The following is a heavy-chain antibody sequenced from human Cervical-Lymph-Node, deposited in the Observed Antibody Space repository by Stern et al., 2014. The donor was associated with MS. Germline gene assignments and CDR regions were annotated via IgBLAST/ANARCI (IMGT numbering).Heavy chain of an antibody. CDR2: ISNDGSKK. Sequence: VQLVESGGGVVQPGRSLRLSCVASGFTFSSYGMYWVRQAPGKGLEWVTLISNDGSKKYSADSVKGRFTISRDNSENTLYLQMNSLRPEHTAVYYCARVAPPMYYDNSGYYYGGYYGLDVWGQGTTVTVSS. CDR1: GFTFSSYG. D-gene: IGHD3-22*01. V-gene: IGHV3-30*03. J-gene: IGHJ6*02. CDR3: ARVAPPMYYDNSGYYYGGYYGLDV.